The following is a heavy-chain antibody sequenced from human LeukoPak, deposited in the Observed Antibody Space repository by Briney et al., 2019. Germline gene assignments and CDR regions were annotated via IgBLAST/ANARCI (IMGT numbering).Heavy chain of an antibody. J-gene: IGHJ4*02. Sequence: ASETLSLTCAVYDKSGSGYYWTWFRQVPGKGLEWIGEIDQSGSTNYNPSLKRRVIISVDTSKSQFSLKMTSVTAADTGLYYCARGVDYWGQGTLVTVSS. CDR1: DKSGSGYY. CDR3: ARGVDY. CDR2: IDQSGST. V-gene: IGHV4-34*01.